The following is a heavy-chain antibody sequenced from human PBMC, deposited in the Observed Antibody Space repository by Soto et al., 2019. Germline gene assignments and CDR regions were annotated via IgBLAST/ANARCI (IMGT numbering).Heavy chain of an antibody. J-gene: IGHJ4*02. V-gene: IGHV4-59*08. D-gene: IGHD6-25*01. CDR3: VRQPYTSGAYYFDS. Sequence: SETLSLTCTVSGGSISGYYWSWIRQSPGKGLEWIGYIFNTGSSNYNPSLRGRVTLSVDPSNNQFSLRLSSVTAADTGVYYCVRQPYTSGAYYFDSWGQGSLITVSS. CDR2: IFNTGSS. CDR1: GGSISGYY.